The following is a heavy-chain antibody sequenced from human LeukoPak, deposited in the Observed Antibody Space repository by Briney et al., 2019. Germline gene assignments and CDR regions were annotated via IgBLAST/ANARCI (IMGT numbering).Heavy chain of an antibody. Sequence: GGSLRLSCAASGFTFSSYAMSWVRQAPGKGLEWVPAISGSGGSTYYADSVKGRFTISRDNSKNTLYLQMNSLRAEDTAVYYCAKGDSSGYYYAAFDYWGQGTLVTVSS. D-gene: IGHD3-22*01. CDR1: GFTFSSYA. V-gene: IGHV3-23*01. CDR2: ISGSGGST. CDR3: AKGDSSGYYYAAFDY. J-gene: IGHJ4*02.